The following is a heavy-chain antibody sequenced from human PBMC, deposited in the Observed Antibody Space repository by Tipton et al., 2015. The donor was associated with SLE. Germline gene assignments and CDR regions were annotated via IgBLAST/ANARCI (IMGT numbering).Heavy chain of an antibody. J-gene: IGHJ5*02. CDR2: IYYSGST. Sequence: TLSLTCTVSGGSISSHYWSWIRQPPGKGLEWIGSIYYSGSTNYNPSLKSRVTISVDTSKNQFSLKLSSVTAADTAVYYCARDQPGYYYDSGIDPWGQGTLVTVSS. CDR1: GGSISSHY. V-gene: IGHV4-59*11. D-gene: IGHD3-22*01. CDR3: ARDQPGYYYDSGIDP.